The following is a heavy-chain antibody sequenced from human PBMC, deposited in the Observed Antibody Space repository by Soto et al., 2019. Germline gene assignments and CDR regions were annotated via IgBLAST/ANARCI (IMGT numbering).Heavy chain of an antibody. CDR1: GYTFTSYG. V-gene: IGHV1-18*01. CDR3: ARLPMYGNYYFDY. D-gene: IGHD4-17*01. CDR2: ISAYNGNT. J-gene: IGHJ4*02. Sequence: QVQLVQSGAEVKKPGASVKVSCKASGYTFTSYGISWVRQAPGQGLEWMGWISAYNGNTNYAQKLQGRVTMTTDTSTITAYMERRNLRSDGAAGYYCARLPMYGNYYFDYWGQGTLVTVSS.